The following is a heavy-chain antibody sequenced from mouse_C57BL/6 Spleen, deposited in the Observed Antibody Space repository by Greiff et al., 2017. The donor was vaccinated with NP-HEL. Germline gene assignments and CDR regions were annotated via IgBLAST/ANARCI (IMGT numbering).Heavy chain of an antibody. Sequence: EVKLVESEGGLVQPGSSMKLSCTASGFTFSDYYMAWVRQVPEKGLEWVANINYDGSSTYYLDSLKSRFIISRDNAKNILYLQMSSLKSEDTATYYCARGGLGRGFAYWGQGTLVTVSA. D-gene: IGHD4-1*01. V-gene: IGHV5-16*01. CDR3: ARGGLGRGFAY. J-gene: IGHJ3*01. CDR2: INYDGSST. CDR1: GFTFSDYY.